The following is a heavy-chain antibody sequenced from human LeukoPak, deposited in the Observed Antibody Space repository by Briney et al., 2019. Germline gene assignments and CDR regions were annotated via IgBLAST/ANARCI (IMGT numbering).Heavy chain of an antibody. J-gene: IGHJ3*02. V-gene: IGHV3-30*04. CDR2: ISYDGSNK. CDR1: GFTFSSYA. CDR3: AREATLEGAFDI. Sequence: WRSLRLSCAASGFTFSSYAMHWVRQAPGKGLEWVAVISYDGSNKYYADSVKGRFTISRDNSKNTLYLQMNSLRAEDTAVYYCAREATLEGAFDIWGQGTMVTVSS.